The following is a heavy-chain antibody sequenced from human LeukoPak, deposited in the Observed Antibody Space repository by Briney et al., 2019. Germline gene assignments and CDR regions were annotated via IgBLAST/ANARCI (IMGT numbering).Heavy chain of an antibody. CDR1: GGTFSSYA. CDR3: ARQTTVVTPLVV. J-gene: IGHJ4*02. CDR2: IIPILGIA. D-gene: IGHD4-23*01. V-gene: IGHV1-69*04. Sequence: ASVKLSCKASGGTFSSYAISWVRQAPGQGLEWMGRIIPILGIANYAQKFQGRVTITADKSTSTAYMELSSLRSEDTAVYYCARQTTVVTPLVVWGQGTLVTVSS.